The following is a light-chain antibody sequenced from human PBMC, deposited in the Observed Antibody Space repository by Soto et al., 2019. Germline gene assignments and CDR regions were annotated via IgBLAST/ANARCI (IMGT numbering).Light chain of an antibody. V-gene: IGLV2-8*01. J-gene: IGLJ1*01. CDR1: SSDVGGYNY. Sequence: QSALTQPPSASGSPGQSVTISCTGTSSDVGGYNYVSWYQQHPGKAPKLMIYEVSKRPSGVPDRFSGSKSGNTASLTVSGLQAEDEADYYCNTYAGSNNLVFGTGTKGTVL. CDR3: NTYAGSNNLV. CDR2: EVS.